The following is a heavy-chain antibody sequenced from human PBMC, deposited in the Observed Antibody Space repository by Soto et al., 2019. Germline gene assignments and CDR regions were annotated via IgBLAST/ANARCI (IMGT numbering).Heavy chain of an antibody. Sequence: EVQLLESGGGLVQPGGSLRLSCAAPGFTFSSYAMSWVRQAPGKGLEWVSAISGSGGSTYYADSVKGRFTISRDNSKNTLYLQMNSLRAEDTAVYYCAKGQWLVRANWYFDLWGRGTLVTVSS. V-gene: IGHV3-23*01. D-gene: IGHD6-19*01. CDR1: GFTFSSYA. CDR2: ISGSGGST. J-gene: IGHJ2*01. CDR3: AKGQWLVRANWYFDL.